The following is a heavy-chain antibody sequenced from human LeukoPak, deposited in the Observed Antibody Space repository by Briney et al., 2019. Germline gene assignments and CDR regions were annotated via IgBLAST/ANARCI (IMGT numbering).Heavy chain of an antibody. CDR3: AGSNSGYGPRFDP. Sequence: GGSLRLSCAASGFTFSSYSMNWVRQAPGQGLEWVSSISSSSSYIYYADSVKGRFTISRDNAKNSLYLQMNSLRAEDTAVYYCAGSNSGYGPRFDPWGQGTLVTVSS. CDR2: ISSSSSYI. J-gene: IGHJ5*02. CDR1: GFTFSSYS. V-gene: IGHV3-21*01. D-gene: IGHD5-12*01.